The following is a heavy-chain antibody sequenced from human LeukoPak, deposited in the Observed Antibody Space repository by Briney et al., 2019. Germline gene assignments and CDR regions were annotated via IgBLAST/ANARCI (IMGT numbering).Heavy chain of an antibody. CDR1: GFSLSDAW. V-gene: IGHV3-15*01. Sequence: GGSLRLSCVASGFSLSDAWMSWVRQAPGKGLEWVGRIKRKIDGETTDYAAPVSGRFTISRDDSKNTLYLQMNSLQTEDTAVFYCTADLPISWGYSHDYWDQGTLVTVSS. CDR3: TADLPISWGYSHDY. D-gene: IGHD3-22*01. J-gene: IGHJ4*02. CDR2: IKRKIDGETT.